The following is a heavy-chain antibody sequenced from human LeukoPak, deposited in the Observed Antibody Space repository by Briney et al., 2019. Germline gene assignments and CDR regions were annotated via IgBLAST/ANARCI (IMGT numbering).Heavy chain of an antibody. V-gene: IGHV5-51*01. CDR3: ARLGDSSGYYYDGGDL. Sequence: GESLKISCRGSGYLFTSYWIGWVRQMPGKGLEWMGIIYPGDSDTRYSPSFQGQVPISADKSITTAYLQWSSLKASDTAMYYCARLGDSSGYYYDGGDLWGQGTLVTVSS. CDR1: GYLFTSYW. CDR2: IYPGDSDT. J-gene: IGHJ5*02. D-gene: IGHD3-22*01.